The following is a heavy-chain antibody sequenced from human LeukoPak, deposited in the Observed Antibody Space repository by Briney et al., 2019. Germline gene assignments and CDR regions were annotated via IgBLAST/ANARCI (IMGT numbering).Heavy chain of an antibody. CDR2: VIDSGDTT. J-gene: IGHJ4*02. CDR3: AKDRQVITIFGVGHDY. Sequence: PGGSLRLSCVASGFTFSNYAMSWVRQAPGKGLEWVSSVIDSGDTTYYEASVKGRFTISRDNSKNTLFLQMNSLRAEDTAVYYCAKDRQVITIFGVGHDYWGQGTLVTVSS. D-gene: IGHD3-3*01. CDR1: GFTFSNYA. V-gene: IGHV3-23*01.